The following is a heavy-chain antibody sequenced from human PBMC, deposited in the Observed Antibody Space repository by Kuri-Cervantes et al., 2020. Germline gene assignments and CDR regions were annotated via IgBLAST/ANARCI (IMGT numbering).Heavy chain of an antibody. J-gene: IGHJ5*02. CDR1: GYTLTELS. V-gene: IGHV1-24*01. CDR2: FDPEDGET. Sequence: ASVNVSCKVSGYTLTELSMHWVRQAPGKGLEWMGGFDPEDGETIYAQKFQGRVTMTRNTSISIAYMELSSLRSEDTAVYYCARGRIVATCRRGGSCPTASWFDPWGQGTLVTVSS. D-gene: IGHD2-15*01. CDR3: ARGRIVATCRRGGSCPTASWFDP.